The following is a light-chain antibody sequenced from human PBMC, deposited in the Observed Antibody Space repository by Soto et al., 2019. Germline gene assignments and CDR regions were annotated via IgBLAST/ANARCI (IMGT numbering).Light chain of an antibody. J-gene: IGKJ4*01. CDR1: QTVSSIY. Sequence: EIVLTQSPGTLSVPLGETATLSCRASQTVSSIYVAWYKQKPGQAPRLLIYGATNRATGVPDNFSGGGSGTAFTLTIFSLEPEDTAIYSCQQYGSSPPTFGGGTKVEIK. V-gene: IGKV3-20*01. CDR2: GAT. CDR3: QQYGSSPPT.